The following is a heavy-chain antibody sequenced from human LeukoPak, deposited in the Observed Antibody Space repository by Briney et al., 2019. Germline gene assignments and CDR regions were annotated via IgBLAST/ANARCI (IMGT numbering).Heavy chain of an antibody. J-gene: IGHJ4*02. D-gene: IGHD3-3*01. Sequence: PSETLSLTCTVSGGSISSYYWSWIRQPPGKGLEWIGYIYYSGSTNYNPSLKSRVTISADTSKNQFSLKLSSVTAADTAVYYCARLHYDFWSGSYFDYWGQGTLVTVSS. CDR2: IYYSGST. CDR3: ARLHYDFWSGSYFDY. V-gene: IGHV4-59*08. CDR1: GGSISSYY.